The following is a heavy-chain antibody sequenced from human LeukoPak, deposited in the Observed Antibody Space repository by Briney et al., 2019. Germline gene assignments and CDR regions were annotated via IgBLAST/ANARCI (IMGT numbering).Heavy chain of an antibody. D-gene: IGHD3-22*01. CDR3: VKDKYDSSGYYFDY. CDR1: GFTFSAYA. Sequence: GGSLRLSCAASGFTFSAYAMSWVRQAPGEGLEWVSDISGSGVRTYYADSVKGRITISRDNSKNTLYLQMNSLRVEDTAVYYCVKDKYDSSGYYFDYWGQGTLVTVSS. V-gene: IGHV3-23*01. J-gene: IGHJ4*02. CDR2: ISGSGVRT.